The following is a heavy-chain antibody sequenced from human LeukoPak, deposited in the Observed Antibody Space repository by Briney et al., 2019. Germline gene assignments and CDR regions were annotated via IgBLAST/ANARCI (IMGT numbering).Heavy chain of an antibody. V-gene: IGHV6-1*01. CDR2: TYYRSKWFI. J-gene: IGHJ4*02. CDR3: ARDGARGTGIAYYFDY. Sequence: SQTLSLTCAISGDSVSNNSAAWNWPRQSPSRGLEWLGRTYYRSKWFIDYAAFVKSRITINPDTSKNQFSLQLNSVIPEDTAVYYCARDGARGTGIAYYFDYWGQGTLVTVSS. D-gene: IGHD7-27*01. CDR1: GDSVSNNSAA.